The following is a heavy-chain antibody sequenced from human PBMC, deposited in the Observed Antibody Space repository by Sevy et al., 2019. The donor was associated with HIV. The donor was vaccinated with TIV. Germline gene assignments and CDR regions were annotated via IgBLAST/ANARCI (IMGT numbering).Heavy chain of an antibody. CDR2: INHSGST. V-gene: IGHV4-34*01. Sequence: SETLSLTCAVYGGSFSGYYWIWIRQPPGKRLEWIGEINHSGSTKYNPSLKSRVSISVDTSKNQFSLKLNSVTAADTAVYYCARGRAGAHVPFDYWGQGSLVTVSS. J-gene: IGHJ4*02. CDR3: ARGRAGAHVPFDY. D-gene: IGHD6-19*01. CDR1: GGSFSGYY.